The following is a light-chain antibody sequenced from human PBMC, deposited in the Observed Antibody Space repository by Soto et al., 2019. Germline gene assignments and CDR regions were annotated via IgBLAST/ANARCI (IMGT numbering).Light chain of an antibody. CDR1: QSVLFSPNNKNY. J-gene: IGKJ1*01. Sequence: DIVMTQSPDSLAVSLGERATINCKSSQSVLFSPNNKNYLAWYQQKPGQPPKLLIYWASTRESGVPDRFSGSGSGTDFTLTISRLQAEDVAFYSCQQYHSAPQTFGQGTKVEIK. CDR3: QQYHSAPQT. CDR2: WAS. V-gene: IGKV4-1*01.